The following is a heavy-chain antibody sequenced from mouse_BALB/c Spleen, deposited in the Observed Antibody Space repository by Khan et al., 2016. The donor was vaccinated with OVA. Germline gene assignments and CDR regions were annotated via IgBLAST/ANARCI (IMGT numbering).Heavy chain of an antibody. CDR1: GYTFTEYI. J-gene: IGHJ3*01. D-gene: IGHD2-4*01. Sequence: EVQLQQSGPELVKPGTSVRISCKPSGYTFTEYIMHWVKQSHGKSLEWIGGINPNNGGTSYNQKFKGKATLTVDKSSSTAYMEVRSLTSEDSAVYYCARRDYGEGWFAYWGQGTLVTVSA. CDR2: INPNNGGT. V-gene: IGHV1-18*01. CDR3: ARRDYGEGWFAY.